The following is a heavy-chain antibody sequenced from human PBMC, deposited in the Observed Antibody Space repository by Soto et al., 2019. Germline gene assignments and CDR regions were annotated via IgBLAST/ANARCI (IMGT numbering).Heavy chain of an antibody. CDR1: GFILSSYW. V-gene: IGHV3-7*01. CDR2: IKPDGSGK. J-gene: IGHJ3*02. CDR3: ASNIFYDFWSGYYAFDI. D-gene: IGHD3-3*01. Sequence: EVQLVESGGDFVQPGGSLRLSCVASGFILSSYWMSWVRQAPVKGLEWVANIKPDGSGKYYVDSVKGRFTISRDNAKNSLYLQMNSLRAEDTAVYYCASNIFYDFWSGYYAFDIWGRGTMVTVSS.